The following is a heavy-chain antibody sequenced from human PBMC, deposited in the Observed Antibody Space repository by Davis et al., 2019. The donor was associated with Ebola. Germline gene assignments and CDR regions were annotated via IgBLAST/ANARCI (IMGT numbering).Heavy chain of an antibody. V-gene: IGHV1-18*01. CDR1: GYTFKNYA. CDR2: ISAYNGNT. Sequence: ASVKVSCKASGYTFKNYAISWMRQAPGQGLEWMGWISAYNGNTNYAQILQGRVTMTTDTSTGTAYMELRSLRSDDTAVYFCARTSIVGTTTTASDIWGQGTKVTVSS. CDR3: ARTSIVGTTTTASDI. D-gene: IGHD1-26*01. J-gene: IGHJ3*02.